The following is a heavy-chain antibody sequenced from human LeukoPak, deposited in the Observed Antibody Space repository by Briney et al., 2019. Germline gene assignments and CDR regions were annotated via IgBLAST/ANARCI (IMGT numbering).Heavy chain of an antibody. CDR2: LSYDGSKK. Sequence: GGSLRLSCAASGFAFSGYGMPGVRRAPGKGWEGVAVLSYDGSKKYYAGSVKGRFTISRDNSKNTLYLQMNSLRAEDTAVYNCAKNGEQWLVGGSLDNRGQGTLVTVSS. J-gene: IGHJ4*02. CDR1: GFAFSGYG. V-gene: IGHV3-30*18. D-gene: IGHD6-19*01. CDR3: AKNGEQWLVGGSLDN.